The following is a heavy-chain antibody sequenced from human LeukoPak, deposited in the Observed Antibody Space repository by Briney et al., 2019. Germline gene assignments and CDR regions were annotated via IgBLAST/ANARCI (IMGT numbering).Heavy chain of an antibody. Sequence: SETLSLTCTVSGGSISSGGYYWSWIRQHPGKGLEWIGYIYYSGSTYYNPSLKSRVTISVDTSKNQFSLKLSSVTAADTAVYYCARVAPVAAAGALDYWGQGTLVTVSS. D-gene: IGHD6-13*01. J-gene: IGHJ4*02. CDR3: ARVAPVAAAGALDY. V-gene: IGHV4-31*03. CDR2: IYYSGST. CDR1: GGSISSGGYY.